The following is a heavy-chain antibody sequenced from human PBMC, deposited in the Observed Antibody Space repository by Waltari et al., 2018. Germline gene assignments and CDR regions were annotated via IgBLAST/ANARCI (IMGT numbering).Heavy chain of an antibody. CDR2: ISGSGGST. V-gene: IGHV3-23*04. D-gene: IGHD3-3*01. J-gene: IGHJ1*01. CDR3: AKSGVFGVVTYEYFQH. Sequence: EVQLVESGGGLVQPGGSLRLSCAASGFTFSSYAMSWVRQAPGKGLEWVSAISGSGGSTYYADSVKGRFTISRDNSKNTLYLQMNSLRAEDTAVYYCAKSGVFGVVTYEYFQHWGQGTLVTVSS. CDR1: GFTFSSYA.